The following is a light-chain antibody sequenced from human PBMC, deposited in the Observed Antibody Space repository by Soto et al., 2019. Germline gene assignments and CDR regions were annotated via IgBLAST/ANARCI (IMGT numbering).Light chain of an antibody. V-gene: IGKV3-15*01. Sequence: ESVLTQSPGALCLSPGERATLYCRASQSVSNKYLAWYQQKPGQAPRLIIYGASTRATVITARFIAIVSWTEFNLNISTLKSEDFSVYYCQQYNNWPRTFVQGTKVDIK. CDR3: QQYNNWPRT. CDR1: QSVSNKY. CDR2: GAS. J-gene: IGKJ1*01.